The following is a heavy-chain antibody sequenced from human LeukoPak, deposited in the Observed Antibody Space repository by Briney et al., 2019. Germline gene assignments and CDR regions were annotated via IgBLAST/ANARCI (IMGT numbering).Heavy chain of an antibody. CDR3: ASAIAEDFYYYYMDV. CDR2: IYYSGST. J-gene: IGHJ6*03. CDR1: GGSISSSY. Sequence: SETLSLTCTVSGGSISSSYWTWIRQPPGKGLEWIGYIYYSGSTNYNPSLKSRVTISVDTSKNQFSLNLSSVTAADTAIYYCASAIAEDFYYYYMDVWGKGTTVTVSS. V-gene: IGHV4-59*01. D-gene: IGHD1-14*01.